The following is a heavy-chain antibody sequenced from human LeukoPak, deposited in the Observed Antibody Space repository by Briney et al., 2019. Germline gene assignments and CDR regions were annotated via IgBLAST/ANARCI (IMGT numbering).Heavy chain of an antibody. J-gene: IGHJ4*02. Sequence: GGSLRLSCAVSGFASSIYWTSCVPHAPGKGLEWVANITKKGSEQYSVPSVKGRFTISRDNPKNSLYLQKNSLRAEDTAVYYCARDRLSFHSSGWYSEYWGQGTLVTVSS. V-gene: IGHV3-7*01. CDR1: GFASSIYW. CDR3: ARDRLSFHSSGWYSEY. CDR2: ITKKGSEQ. D-gene: IGHD6-19*01.